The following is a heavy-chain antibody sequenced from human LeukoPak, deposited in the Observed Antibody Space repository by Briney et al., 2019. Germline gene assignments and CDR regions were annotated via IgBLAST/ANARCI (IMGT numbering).Heavy chain of an antibody. D-gene: IGHD3-22*01. J-gene: IGHJ4*02. CDR3: ARGAIYYYDSSGYYYYFDY. V-gene: IGHV4-61*02. CDR2: IYTSGST. CDR1: GGSISSGSYY. Sequence: SQTLSLTCTVSGGSISSGSYYWSWIRQPAGKGLEWIGRIYTSGSTNYNPSLKSRVTISVDTSKNQFSLKLSSVTAADTAVYYCARGAIYYYDSSGYYYYFDYWGQGTPVTVSS.